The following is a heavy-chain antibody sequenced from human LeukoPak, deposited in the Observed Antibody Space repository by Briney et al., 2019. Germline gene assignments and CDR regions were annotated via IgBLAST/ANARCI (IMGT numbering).Heavy chain of an antibody. V-gene: IGHV3-7*04. CDR3: ARVHWYFDV. CDR2: IKEDGSEK. J-gene: IGHJ2*01. CDR1: GFTFSSYW. Sequence: GGSLRLSCAASGFTFSSYWMSWVRQAPGKGLEWVAHIKEDGSEKYYVDSVKGRFTISRDNAKNSLFLQMNSLRGEDTAVYYCARVHWYFDVWGRGTLVTVPS.